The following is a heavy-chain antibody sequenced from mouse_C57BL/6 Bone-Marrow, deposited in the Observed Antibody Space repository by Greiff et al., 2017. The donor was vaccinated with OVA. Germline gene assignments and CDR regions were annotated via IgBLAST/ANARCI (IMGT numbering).Heavy chain of an antibody. V-gene: IGHV1-80*01. Sequence: QVQLQQSGAELVKPGASVKISCKASGYAFSSYWMNWVKQRPGKGLEWIGQIYPGDGDTNYNGKFKGKATLTADNSSSTAYMQLSSLTSEDSAVYFCARTADGYCVAWFAYWGQGTLVTVSA. CDR3: ARTADGYCVAWFAY. CDR1: GYAFSSYW. J-gene: IGHJ3*01. CDR2: IYPGDGDT. D-gene: IGHD2-3*01.